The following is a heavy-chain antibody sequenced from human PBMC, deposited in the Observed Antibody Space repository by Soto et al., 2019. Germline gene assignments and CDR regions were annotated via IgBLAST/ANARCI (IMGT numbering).Heavy chain of an antibody. CDR1: GFTFSSYS. V-gene: IGHV3-48*01. D-gene: IGHD1-1*01. J-gene: IGHJ6*03. Sequence: GGSLRLSCAASGFTFSSYSMNWVRQAPGKGLEWVSYISSSSSTIYYANSVKGRFTISRDNAKNSLYLQMNSLRAEDTAVYYCARDAFQTGTTLRPLGPMRYYMDVWGKGTTVTVSS. CDR3: ARDAFQTGTTLRPLGPMRYYMDV. CDR2: ISSSSSTI.